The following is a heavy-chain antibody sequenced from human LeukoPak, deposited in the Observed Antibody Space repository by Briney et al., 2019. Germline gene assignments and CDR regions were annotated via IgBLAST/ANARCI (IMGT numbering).Heavy chain of an antibody. D-gene: IGHD1-20*01. CDR3: AKASPHIAGGNYFDY. V-gene: IGHV3-48*01. Sequence: SGGSLRLSCAASGFTFSSYSMNWVRQAPGKGLEWVSYISSSSSTIYYADSVKGRFTISRDNAKNSLYLQMNSLRAEDTAVYYCAKASPHIAGGNYFDYWGQGTLVTVSS. CDR2: ISSSSSTI. CDR1: GFTFSSYS. J-gene: IGHJ4*02.